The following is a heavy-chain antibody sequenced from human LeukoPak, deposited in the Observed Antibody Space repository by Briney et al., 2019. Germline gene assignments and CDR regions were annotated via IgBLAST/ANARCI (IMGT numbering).Heavy chain of an antibody. J-gene: IGHJ4*02. CDR1: GFTFSSYW. D-gene: IGHD3-22*01. CDR3: ARGDSSGYFGVVDY. V-gene: IGHV3-74*01. CDR2: INSDETIS. Sequence: GGSLRLSCAASGFTFSSYWMHWVRQVPNQGLMWVSRINSDETISEYVDSVNGRFTISRDNAKNTLYLQMTSLRAEDTAVYYCARGDSSGYFGVVDYWGQGTLVTVSS.